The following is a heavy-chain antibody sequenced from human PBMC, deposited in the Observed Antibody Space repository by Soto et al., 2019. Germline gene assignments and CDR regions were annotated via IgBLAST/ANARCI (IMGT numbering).Heavy chain of an antibody. CDR3: ARDQIAAAAVSYYCMDV. Sequence: PGGSLRLSCAASGFTFSSYAMSWVRQAPGKGLEWVSAISGSGGSTYYADSVKGRFTISRDNSKNTLYLQMNSLRAEDTAVYYCARDQIAAAAVSYYCMDVWGQGTTVSV. V-gene: IGHV3-23*01. CDR1: GFTFSSYA. J-gene: IGHJ6*02. CDR2: ISGSGGST. D-gene: IGHD6-13*01.